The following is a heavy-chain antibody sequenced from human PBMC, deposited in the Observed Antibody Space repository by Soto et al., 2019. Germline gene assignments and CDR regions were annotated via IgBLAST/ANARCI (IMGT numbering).Heavy chain of an antibody. CDR1: GFTFRDYA. J-gene: IGHJ4*02. V-gene: IGHV3-23*01. D-gene: IGHD6-19*01. CDR2: ISGSGGGA. CDR3: GKERRGSGWSVCNF. Sequence: EVQLLESGGGLVQPGGSLRLSCKVSGFTFRDYAMSWVRQAPGKGLEWVSDISGSGGGARYADSVKGRFTISRDNSRDTLFLQQNSLRVDDTAVYYCGKERRGSGWSVCNFWGQGTLVTVSS.